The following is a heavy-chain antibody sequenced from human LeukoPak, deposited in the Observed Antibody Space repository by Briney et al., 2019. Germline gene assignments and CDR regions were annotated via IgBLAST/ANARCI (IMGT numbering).Heavy chain of an antibody. CDR2: LNPDGSEK. CDR3: ATDRGWRTSGYYLYYFEY. J-gene: IGHJ4*02. CDR1: GSIFTGSF. Sequence: GGSLSPSCAASGSIFTGSFMSWVRKAQGKGREGVARLNPDGSEKYYVDSVRGRFTISRDNTKNLLYLQMSSLRAEDTAVYYCATDRGWRTSGYYLYYFEYWGQGTLVTFSS. D-gene: IGHD3-3*01. V-gene: IGHV3-7*01.